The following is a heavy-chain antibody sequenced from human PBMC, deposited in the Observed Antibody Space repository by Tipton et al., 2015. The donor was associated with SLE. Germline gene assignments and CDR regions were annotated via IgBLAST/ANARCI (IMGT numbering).Heavy chain of an antibody. V-gene: IGHV4-31*03. CDR2: MSYSGST. CDR1: GGSVSRGYYY. CDR3: ARGGVGGYDYFDH. D-gene: IGHD5-12*01. J-gene: IGHJ4*02. Sequence: TLSLTCSVSGGSVSRGYYYWTWIRQHPGKGPEWIGHMSYSGSTYYNPSLKSRITISVDTSKNHFSLKLSSVTAADTAVYYCARGGVGGYDYFDHWGQGTLVTVSS.